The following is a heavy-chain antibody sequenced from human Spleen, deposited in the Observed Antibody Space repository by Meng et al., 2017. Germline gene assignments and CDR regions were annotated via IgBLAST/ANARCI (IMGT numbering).Heavy chain of an antibody. D-gene: IGHD3-10*01. CDR1: GFSLSTRGVG. J-gene: IGHJ5*02. CDR3: AQSLWFGVFDP. CDR2: IYWNDDK. V-gene: IGHV2-5*01. Sequence: QIALKESGPTLVKPTQTLTLTCSFSGFSLSTRGVGVGWIRQPPGRALEWLALIYWNDDKRYSPSLKNRLTITRDTSKNQVVLTMTNMDPVDTATYYCAQSLWFGVFDPWGQGTLVTVSS.